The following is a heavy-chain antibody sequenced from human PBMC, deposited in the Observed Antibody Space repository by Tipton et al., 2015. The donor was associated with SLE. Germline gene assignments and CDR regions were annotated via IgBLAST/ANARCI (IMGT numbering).Heavy chain of an antibody. CDR3: AKDRWVGYFDL. CDR1: GFTFSSYA. Sequence: RSLRLSCAASGFTFSSYAMHWVRQAPGKGLEWVAVISYDGSNKYYADSVKGRFTISRDNSKNTLYLQMNSLRAEDTAVYYCAKDRWVGYFDLWGRGTLVTVSS. D-gene: IGHD3-16*01. V-gene: IGHV3-30-3*01. CDR2: ISYDGSNK. J-gene: IGHJ2*01.